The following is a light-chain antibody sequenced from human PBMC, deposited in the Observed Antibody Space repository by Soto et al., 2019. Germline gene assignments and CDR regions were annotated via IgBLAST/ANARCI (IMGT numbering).Light chain of an antibody. V-gene: IGKV1-12*01. CDR1: QGISSR. CDR2: AAS. CDR3: QQANNFPWT. Sequence: DIQMTQSPSSVSASVGDRVTITCRASQGISSRVAWYHQKPGTPPKLLIYAASTLQSGVPSRFSGGGSGTDFTLTISSLQPEDFATYYCQQANNFPWTFGQGTKVAIK. J-gene: IGKJ1*01.